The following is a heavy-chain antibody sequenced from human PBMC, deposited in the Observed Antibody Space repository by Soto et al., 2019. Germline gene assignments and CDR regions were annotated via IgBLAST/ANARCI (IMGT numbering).Heavy chain of an antibody. CDR2: IYYSGST. D-gene: IGHD3-10*02. J-gene: IGHJ2*01. CDR1: GGSISSYY. CDR3: ARHGYYVPYWYFDL. Sequence: QVQLQESGPGLVKPSETLSLTCTVSGGSISSYYWSWIRQPPGKGLEWIGYIYYSGSTNYNPSLKIRATISVDTSKNQFSLKLSSVTAADTAVYYCARHGYYVPYWYFDLWGRGTLVTVSS. V-gene: IGHV4-59*08.